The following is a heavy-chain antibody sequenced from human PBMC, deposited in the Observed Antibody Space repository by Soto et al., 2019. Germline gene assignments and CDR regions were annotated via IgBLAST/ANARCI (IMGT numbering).Heavy chain of an antibody. CDR3: TRGESYYYDSRAPRGWMY. D-gene: IGHD3-22*01. CDR1: GFTFGNYE. CDR2: ISSSGDTT. J-gene: IGHJ4*02. V-gene: IGHV3-48*03. Sequence: GGALRVSGAASGFTFGNYEMNWVRQVPGRGLEWVAYISSSGDTTHYAGSVGGRFTISRDNAKNSLHLQMTSLRAEDTGVYFCTRGESYYYDSRAPRGWMYWGQGTLVPVSS.